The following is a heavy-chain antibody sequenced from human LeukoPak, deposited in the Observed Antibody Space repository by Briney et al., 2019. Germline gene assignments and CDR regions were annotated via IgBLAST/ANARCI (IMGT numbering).Heavy chain of an antibody. CDR2: IIPIFGTA. D-gene: IGHD5-12*01. CDR3: AIMDSGYDLDY. V-gene: IGHV1-69*05. CDR1: GGTFSSYA. J-gene: IGHJ4*02. Sequence: APVKVSCKASGGTFSSYAISWVRQAPGQGLEWMGRIIPIFGTANYAQKFQGRVTITTDDSTRTAYMELSSLRSEDTAVYYCAIMDSGYDLDYWGQGTLVTVSS.